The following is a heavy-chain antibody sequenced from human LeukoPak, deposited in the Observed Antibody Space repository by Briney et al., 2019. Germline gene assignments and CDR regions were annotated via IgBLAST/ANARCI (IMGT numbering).Heavy chain of an antibody. D-gene: IGHD2-15*01. V-gene: IGHV5-51*01. CDR3: ARFSCPYCSGTYCYCDYYYGMDV. CDR2: IYPGDSNT. J-gene: IGHJ6*02. CDR1: GYSFTSYW. Sequence: GESLKISCKGSGYSFTSYWIGWVRQVPGKGLEWMGIIYPGDSNTRYSPSFQGQVTISADKSINTASLQWSSLKASDTAMYFCARFSCPYCSGTYCYCDYYYGMDVWGQGTTVTVSS.